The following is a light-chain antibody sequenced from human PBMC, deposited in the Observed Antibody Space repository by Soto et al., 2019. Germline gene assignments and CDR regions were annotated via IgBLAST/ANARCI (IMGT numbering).Light chain of an antibody. CDR3: QQYNNWPLT. Sequence: IMLTQSPATLAVSPGERATLSCRASQSVSSNLAWHQQRPGKAPRLLIYGASTRATGVPARFSGGGSGTEFTLTITSLQSEDFAVYWCQQYNNWPLTFGPGTRLEIK. J-gene: IGKJ5*01. V-gene: IGKV3D-15*01. CDR2: GAS. CDR1: QSVSSN.